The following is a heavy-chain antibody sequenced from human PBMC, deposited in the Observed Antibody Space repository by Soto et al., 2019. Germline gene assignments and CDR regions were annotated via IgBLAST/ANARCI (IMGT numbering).Heavy chain of an antibody. V-gene: IGHV1-3*01. CDR2: INAANGDT. CDR1: GYSFTEFS. Sequence: ASVKVSCTTSGYSFTEFSMQWARQAPGQRLEWMGWINAANGDTEYSRKFYGRVTITTDTSASTGYMDLSSLTSEDTAVYYCARDYTSGWRDFKYWGRG. J-gene: IGHJ4*01. D-gene: IGHD6-19*01. CDR3: ARDYTSGWRDFKY.